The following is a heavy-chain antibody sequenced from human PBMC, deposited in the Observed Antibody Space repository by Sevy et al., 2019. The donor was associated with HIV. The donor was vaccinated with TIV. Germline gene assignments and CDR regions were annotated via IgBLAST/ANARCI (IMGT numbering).Heavy chain of an antibody. D-gene: IGHD5-12*01. V-gene: IGHV1-24*01. CDR2: FDPEDGET. CDR1: GYTLTKLS. CDR3: ATPKDVGYDYESLDI. Sequence: ASVKVSCKVSGYTLTKLSMHWVRQAPGKGLEWMGGFDPEDGETIYAQKFQGRVTMTEDTSTDTAYMELSSLRSEDTAAYYWATPKDVGYDYESLDIWGQGTMVTVSS. J-gene: IGHJ3*02.